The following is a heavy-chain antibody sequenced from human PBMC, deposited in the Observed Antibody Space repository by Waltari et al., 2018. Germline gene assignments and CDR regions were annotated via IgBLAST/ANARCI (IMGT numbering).Heavy chain of an antibody. V-gene: IGHV3-48*01. J-gene: IGHJ4*02. D-gene: IGHD2-8*01. CDR3: ARGGGVYYFDY. CDR1: GFTFSSYS. CDR2: ISSSSSTI. Sequence: EVQLVESGGGLVQSGGSLRLSCAASGFTFSSYSMNWVRQAPGKGLEWVSYISSSSSTIYYADSVKGRFTISRDNAKNSLYLQMNSLRAEETAGYYCARGGGVYYFDYWGQGTLVTVSS.